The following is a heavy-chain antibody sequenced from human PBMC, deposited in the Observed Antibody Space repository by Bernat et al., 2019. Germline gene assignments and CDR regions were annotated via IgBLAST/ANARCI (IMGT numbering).Heavy chain of an antibody. CDR3: AKQNMLTFGGVIVIPGGFDY. D-gene: IGHD3-16*02. V-gene: IGHV3-23*04. Sequence: EVQLVESGGGLVQPGGSLRLSCAASGFTFSSYAMSWVRQAPGKGLEWVSAISGSGGSTYYADSVKGRFTISRDNSKNTLYLQMNSLRAEDTAVYYCAKQNMLTFGGVIVIPGGFDYWGQGTLVTVSS. CDR1: GFTFSSYA. J-gene: IGHJ4*02. CDR2: ISGSGGST.